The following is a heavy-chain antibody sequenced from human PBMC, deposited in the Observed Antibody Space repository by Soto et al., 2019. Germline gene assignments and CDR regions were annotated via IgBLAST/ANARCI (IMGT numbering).Heavy chain of an antibody. V-gene: IGHV4-34*01. CDR1: GGSFSGYY. D-gene: IGHD1-20*01. CDR2: INHSGST. J-gene: IGHJ6*02. Sequence: SETLSLTCAVYGGSFSGYYWSWIRQPPGKGLEWIGEINHSGSTNYNPSLKSRVTISVDTSKNQFSLKLSSVTAEDTAVYYCARGPYNWNRWSYYYYGMDVWGQGTTVTVSS. CDR3: ARGPYNWNRWSYYYYGMDV.